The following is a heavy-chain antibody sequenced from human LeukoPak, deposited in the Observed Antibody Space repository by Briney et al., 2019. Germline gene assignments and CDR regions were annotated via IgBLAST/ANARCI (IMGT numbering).Heavy chain of an antibody. CDR3: ANPIYIAAPGSMYFDHYYGMDV. Sequence: PGGSLRLSCAASGFTFSSYAMSWVRQAPGKGLGWVSVISGSGDRTFYADSVKGRFTISRDNSKNALYLQMNSLRAEDTAVYYCANPIYIAAPGSMYFDHYYGMDVWGQGTTITVSS. D-gene: IGHD6-13*01. V-gene: IGHV3-23*01. J-gene: IGHJ6*02. CDR2: ISGSGDRT. CDR1: GFTFSSYA.